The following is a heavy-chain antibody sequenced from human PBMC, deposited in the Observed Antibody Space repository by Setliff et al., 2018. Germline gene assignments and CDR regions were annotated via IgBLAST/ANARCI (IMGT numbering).Heavy chain of an antibody. D-gene: IGHD3-16*02. CDR1: GFTFSSYR. CDR3: VNSYRGYDDYPDY. CDR2: IKEDGSET. J-gene: IGHJ4*02. Sequence: AGGSLRLSCAASGFTFSSYRMHWVRQAPGKGLEWVANIKEDGSETYYGGSVKGRFTISRDNAKNSLYLQMNSLRVEDTAVYYCVNSYRGYDDYPDYWGQGTLVTSPQ. V-gene: IGHV3-7*03.